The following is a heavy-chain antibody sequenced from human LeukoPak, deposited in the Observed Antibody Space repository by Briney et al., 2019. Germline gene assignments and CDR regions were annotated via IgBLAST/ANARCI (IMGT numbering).Heavy chain of an antibody. D-gene: IGHD2/OR15-2a*01. V-gene: IGHV3-66*01. CDR2: IYSGGST. Sequence: TGGSLRLSCAVSGFTVSSNYMSWVRQAPGKGLEWVSIIYSGGSTYYADSVKGRFTISRDNSKNILYLQMNSLRAEDTALYYCARVEYTDTWYSSPPFDYWGQGTLVTVSS. CDR1: GFTVSSNY. CDR3: ARVEYTDTWYSSPPFDY. J-gene: IGHJ4*02.